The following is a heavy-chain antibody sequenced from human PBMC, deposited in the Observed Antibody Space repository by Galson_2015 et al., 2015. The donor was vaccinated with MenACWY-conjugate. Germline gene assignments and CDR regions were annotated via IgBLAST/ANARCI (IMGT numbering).Heavy chain of an antibody. J-gene: IGHJ4*02. CDR2: INPGGSST. CDR3: AKSRGASFYFDS. D-gene: IGHD1-26*01. CDR1: GFLFNTYW. V-gene: IGHV3-74*01. Sequence: SLRLAGAASGFLFNTYWLHWVRQAPGKGLVWVSRINPGGSSTTYADSVKDRFTISRDNAKNTLYLQMNSLRPEDTAVFYCAKSRGASFYFDSWGQGTLVPVSS.